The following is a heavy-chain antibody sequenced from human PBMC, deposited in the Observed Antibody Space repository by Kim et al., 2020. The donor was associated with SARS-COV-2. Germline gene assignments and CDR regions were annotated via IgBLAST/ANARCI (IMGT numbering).Heavy chain of an antibody. V-gene: IGHV3-48*02. D-gene: IGHD4-17*01. CDR3: ARDSHDYGDYPNWFDP. Sequence: GGSLRLSCAASGFTFSSYIMNWVRQAPGKGLEWVSYISSSSSTIYYADSVKGRFTISRDNAKNSLYLQMNSLRDEDTAVYYCARDSHDYGDYPNWFDPWGQGTLLTVSP. CDR2: ISSSSSTI. J-gene: IGHJ5*02. CDR1: GFTFSSYI.